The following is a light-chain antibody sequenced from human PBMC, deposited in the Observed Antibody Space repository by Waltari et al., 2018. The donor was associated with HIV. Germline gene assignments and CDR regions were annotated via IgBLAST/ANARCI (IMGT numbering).Light chain of an antibody. CDR3: ASWDDTLGVV. V-gene: IGLV1-44*01. CDR1: PSHIGHNS. CDR2: SNS. Sequence: QSVLTQPPSASGTPGQSVTIPCSGSPSHIGHNSVNWYQQFPGSAPKLLLYSNSQRPLGVPDRFSGSKSGSSASLAISGPQADDEAHYYCASWDDTLGVVFGGGTTLTVL. J-gene: IGLJ2*01.